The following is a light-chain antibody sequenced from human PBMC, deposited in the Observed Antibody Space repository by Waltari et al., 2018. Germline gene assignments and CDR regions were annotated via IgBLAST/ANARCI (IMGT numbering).Light chain of an antibody. CDR2: DAS. CDR1: QSVSKY. V-gene: IGKV3-20*01. CDR3: QHYGSLPAT. Sequence: VFAQSLRSVSLSSGAGATLSCRASQSVSKYLAWYQQKPGQAPRLLIHDASSRATGIPDRFSGSGCGTDFSLTISRLEPEDFAVYYCQHYGSLPATFGQGTKVEIK. J-gene: IGKJ1*01.